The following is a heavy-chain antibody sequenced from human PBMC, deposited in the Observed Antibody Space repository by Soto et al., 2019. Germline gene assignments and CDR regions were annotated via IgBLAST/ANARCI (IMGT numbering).Heavy chain of an antibody. D-gene: IGHD6-13*01. V-gene: IGHV3-30-3*01. J-gene: IGHJ5*02. CDR3: AKARVLSLRGIAAAVLFDP. CDR1: GFTFSSYA. Sequence: PGGSLRLSCAASGFTFSSYAMHWVRQAPGKGLEWVAVISYDGSNKYYADSVKGRFTISRDNYKNTLYLQMNSLRAEDTAVYYCAKARVLSLRGIAAAVLFDPWGQGTLVTVSS. CDR2: ISYDGSNK.